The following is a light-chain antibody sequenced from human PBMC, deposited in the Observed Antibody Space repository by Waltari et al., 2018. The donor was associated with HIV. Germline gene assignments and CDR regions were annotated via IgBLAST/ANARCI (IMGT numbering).Light chain of an antibody. CDR3: QQYSDWPRA. CDR2: DSS. Sequence: EIVVTQVPAALSVSPGERASLSCTASQSVSTNLAWYHQVSGQAPRLLISDSSNRATGVPDRFSGSGSGTHFTLTISSLQSEDSGVYYCQQYSDWPRAFGLGTKVEV. V-gene: IGKV3-15*01. CDR1: QSVSTN. J-gene: IGKJ1*01.